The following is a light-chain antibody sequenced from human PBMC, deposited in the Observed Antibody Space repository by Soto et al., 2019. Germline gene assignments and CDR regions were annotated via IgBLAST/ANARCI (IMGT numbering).Light chain of an antibody. CDR1: SSNIGAGYD. CDR2: DDN. Sequence: QSVLTQPPSVSGAPGQRVAISCAGSSSNIGAGYDLHWYQHLPGTAPKLLIYDDNNRPSGVPDRFSGSRSGTSASLAITGIQAEDEADYYCQSFDSALSAYVFGTGTKVTVL. V-gene: IGLV1-40*01. CDR3: QSFDSALSAYV. J-gene: IGLJ1*01.